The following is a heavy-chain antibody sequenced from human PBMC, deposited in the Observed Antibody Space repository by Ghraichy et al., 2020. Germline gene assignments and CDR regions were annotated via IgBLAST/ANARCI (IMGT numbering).Heavy chain of an antibody. J-gene: IGHJ1*01. CDR3: ARDGGGSSGWNG. CDR2: IKQDGSEK. CDR1: GFTFSGYW. V-gene: IGHV3-7*03. D-gene: IGHD6-19*01. Sequence: GGSLRLSCAASGFTFSGYWMSWVRQAPGKGLEWVANIKQDGSEKYYVDSVKGRFTISRDNAKNSLYLQMNSLRVEDTAVYYCARDGGGSSGWNGWGQGTLVTVSS.